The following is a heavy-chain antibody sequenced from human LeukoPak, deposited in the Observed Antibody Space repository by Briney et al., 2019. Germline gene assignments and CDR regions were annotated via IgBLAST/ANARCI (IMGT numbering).Heavy chain of an antibody. Sequence: GGSLRLSCVVSGFTFSNYWMTWVRQAPGKGLEWVANIKEDGSEKYYVDSVKGRFTISRDNAKNSLYLQMNSLRAEDTAVYYCATYGIGVAALGYWGQGTLVTVSS. V-gene: IGHV3-7*05. D-gene: IGHD6-19*01. CDR2: IKEDGSEK. CDR1: GFTFSNYW. J-gene: IGHJ4*02. CDR3: ATYGIGVAALGY.